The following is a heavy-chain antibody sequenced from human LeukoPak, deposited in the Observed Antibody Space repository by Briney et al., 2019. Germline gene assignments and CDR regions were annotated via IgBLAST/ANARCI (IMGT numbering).Heavy chain of an antibody. CDR3: ARLRTTQTYYFDY. CDR1: GGSISSYY. V-gene: IGHV4-59*08. J-gene: IGHJ4*02. CDR2: IYYSGST. Sequence: SETLSLTCTVSGGSISSYYWSWIRQPPGKGLEWIGYIYYSGSTNYNPSLKSRVTISVDSSKNQFSLKLSSVTAADTAVYYCARLRTTQTYYFDYWGQGTLVTVSS. D-gene: IGHD4-11*01.